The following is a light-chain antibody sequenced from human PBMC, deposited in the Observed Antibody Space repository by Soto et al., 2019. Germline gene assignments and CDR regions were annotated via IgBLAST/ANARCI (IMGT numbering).Light chain of an antibody. CDR3: QQYKNWPPIT. CDR2: GAS. V-gene: IGKV3-15*01. CDR1: QSLSSA. Sequence: EIVLTQSPATLAVKPGERVSLXYSASQSLSSAVTWDQQKAGQAPRLRIYGASTRATVIQARLTGSGSGREFTLNRSSLQSEEFAVYYCQQYKNWPPITFGQGTRLEIK. J-gene: IGKJ5*01.